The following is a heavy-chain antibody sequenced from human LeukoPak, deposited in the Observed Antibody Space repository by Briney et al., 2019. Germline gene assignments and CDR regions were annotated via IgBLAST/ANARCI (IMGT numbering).Heavy chain of an antibody. J-gene: IGHJ4*02. V-gene: IGHV4-59*01. Sequence: SETLSLTCTVSGGSISSYYWSWIRQPPGKGQEWIGYIYYSGSTNYNPSLKSRVTISVDTSKNQFSLKLSSVNAADTAVYYCARESIAAAGIDYWGQGTLVTVSS. CDR2: IYYSGST. D-gene: IGHD6-13*01. CDR1: GGSISSYY. CDR3: ARESIAAAGIDY.